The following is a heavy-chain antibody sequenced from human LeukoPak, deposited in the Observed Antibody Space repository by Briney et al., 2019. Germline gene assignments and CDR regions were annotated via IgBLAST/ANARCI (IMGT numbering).Heavy chain of an antibody. CDR1: GFTFTGYY. CDR2: VNPNSGGT. J-gene: IGHJ4*02. Sequence: ASVKVSCKSSGFTFTGYYMHWVRQAPGQGLEWMGWVNPNSGGTNYAQTFQDRVTMTRDTSISTAYMELSRLRSDDTAVYYCARGEQWLVYYFDYWGQGTLVTVSS. CDR3: ARGEQWLVYYFDY. D-gene: IGHD6-19*01. V-gene: IGHV1-2*02.